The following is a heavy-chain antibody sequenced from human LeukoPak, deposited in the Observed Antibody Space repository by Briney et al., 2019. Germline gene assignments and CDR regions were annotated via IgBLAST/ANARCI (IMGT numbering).Heavy chain of an antibody. J-gene: IGHJ4*02. CDR2: VSNSGTT. Sequence: SETLSLTCTVSGASINSSPYYWDWLRQPPGKGLEWIGSVSNSGTTYYNPSLKSRVTISVDTSKDQFSLKVTSMTAADTAVYYCARQQLGQLAPLRNWGQGTLVTVSS. V-gene: IGHV4-39*01. D-gene: IGHD1-1*01. CDR3: ARQQLGQLAPLRN. CDR1: GASINSSPYY.